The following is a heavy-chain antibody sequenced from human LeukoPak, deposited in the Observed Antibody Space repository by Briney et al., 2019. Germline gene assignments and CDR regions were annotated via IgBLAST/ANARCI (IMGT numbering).Heavy chain of an antibody. J-gene: IGHJ4*02. CDR2: IWYDGSNK. CDR3: ARDSDGYNDY. Sequence: PGGSLRLSCAASGFTFSSYGMHWVRQALGKGLEWVAVIWYDGSNKYYADSVKGRFTISRDNSKNTLYLQMNSLRAEDTAVYYCARDSDGYNDYWGQGTLVTVSS. CDR1: GFTFSSYG. V-gene: IGHV3-33*01. D-gene: IGHD5-24*01.